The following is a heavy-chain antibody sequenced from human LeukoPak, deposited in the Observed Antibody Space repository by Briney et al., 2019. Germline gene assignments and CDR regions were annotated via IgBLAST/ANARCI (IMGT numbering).Heavy chain of an antibody. J-gene: IGHJ4*02. V-gene: IGHV3-23*01. CDR1: GFAFSRND. D-gene: IGHD3-10*01. CDR3: AKYRGFGDSYDS. CDR2: IGGSGTRT. Sequence: GGSLRLSCAASGFAFSRNDMSWVRQAPGKGLEWVSSIGGSGTRTYYADSVKGRFTISRDTSKNTLYLQMNSLRAEDAAVYYCAKYRGFGDSYDSWGQGTLVTVSS.